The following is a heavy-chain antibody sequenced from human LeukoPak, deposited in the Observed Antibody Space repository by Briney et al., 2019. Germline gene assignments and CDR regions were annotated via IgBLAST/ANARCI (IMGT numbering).Heavy chain of an antibody. Sequence: SETLSLTCTVSGGSISSGSYYWSWIRQPAGKGLEWIGRIYTSGSTNYNPSLKSRVTMSGDTSKNQFSLKLSSVTAADTAVYYCARGYSTSSKGDFYYWGQGTLVTVSS. D-gene: IGHD6-6*01. CDR2: IYTSGST. CDR3: ARGYSTSSKGDFYY. V-gene: IGHV4-61*02. J-gene: IGHJ4*02. CDR1: GGSISSGSYY.